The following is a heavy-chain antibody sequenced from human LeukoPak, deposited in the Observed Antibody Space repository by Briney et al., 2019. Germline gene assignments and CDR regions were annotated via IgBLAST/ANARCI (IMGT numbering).Heavy chain of an antibody. CDR2: IYYSGST. CDR1: GGSISSGSYY. J-gene: IGHJ5*02. V-gene: IGHV4-39*01. CDR3: ARHQTYQLLINWFDP. D-gene: IGHD2-2*01. Sequence: PSQTLSLTCTVSGGSISSGSYYWGWIRQPPGKGLEWIGSIYYSGSTYYNPSLKSRVTISVDTSKNQFSLKLSSVTAADTAVYYCARHQTYQLLINWFDPWGQGTLVTVSS.